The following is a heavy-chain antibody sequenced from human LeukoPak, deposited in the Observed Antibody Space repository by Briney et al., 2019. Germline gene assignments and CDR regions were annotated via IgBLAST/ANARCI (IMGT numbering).Heavy chain of an antibody. J-gene: IGHJ6*03. D-gene: IGHD2-8*01. CDR2: IIPIFGTA. Sequence: SVKVSCKASGGTFSSYAISWVRQAPGQGLEWMGGIIPIFGTANYAQKFQGRVTITADESTSAAYMELSSLRSDDTAVYYCARSMENVLSYYMDVWGEGTTVTVSS. V-gene: IGHV1-69*13. CDR1: GGTFSSYA. CDR3: ARSMENVLSYYMDV.